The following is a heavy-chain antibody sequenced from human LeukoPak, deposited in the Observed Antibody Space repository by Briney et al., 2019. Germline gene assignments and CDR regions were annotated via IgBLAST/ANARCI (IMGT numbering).Heavy chain of an antibody. V-gene: IGHV1-69*04. Sequence: ASVKVSCKASGGTFSSYAISWVRQAPGQGLEWMGRIIPILGIANYAQKFQGSVTITADKSTSTAYMELSSLRSEDTAVYYCARDHSSSWYGFDYWGQGTLVTVSS. J-gene: IGHJ4*02. CDR2: IIPILGIA. CDR1: GGTFSSYA. CDR3: ARDHSSSWYGFDY. D-gene: IGHD6-13*01.